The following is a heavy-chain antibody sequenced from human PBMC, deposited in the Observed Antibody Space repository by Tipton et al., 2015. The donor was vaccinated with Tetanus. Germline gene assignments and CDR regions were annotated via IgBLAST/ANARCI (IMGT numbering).Heavy chain of an antibody. CDR1: GFTFSSYW. J-gene: IGHJ4*02. CDR2: IKQDGTES. D-gene: IGHD1/OR15-1a*01. CDR3: ARDPTRRFDY. V-gene: IGHV3-7*01. Sequence: SLRLSCAASGFTFSSYWMSWVRQAPGKGLEWVANIKQDGTESYYVDSMKDRFTISRDNAKNSLYLDMNSLREDDTAVYYCARDPTRRFDYWGPGTLVTVSS.